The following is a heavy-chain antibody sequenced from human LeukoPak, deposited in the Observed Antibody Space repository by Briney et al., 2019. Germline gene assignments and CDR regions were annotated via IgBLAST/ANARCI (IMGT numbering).Heavy chain of an antibody. J-gene: IGHJ4*02. CDR2: TYYRSKWSN. CDR3: ARVGYNYDIFDY. CDR1: GDSVSSSTAA. Sequence: SQTLSLTCAISGDSVSSSTAAWNWIRQSPSRGLEWLGRTYYRSKWSNDYAESVKSRITINPDTSKNQFSLQLSSVTPEDTAVYYCARVGYNYDIFDYWGQGTLVTVSS. D-gene: IGHD5-18*01. V-gene: IGHV6-1*01.